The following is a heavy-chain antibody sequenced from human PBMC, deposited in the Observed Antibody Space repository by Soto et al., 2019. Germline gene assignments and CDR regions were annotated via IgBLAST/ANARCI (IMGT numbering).Heavy chain of an antibody. CDR2: IGGSGDVT. CDR1: GFTLSNYA. J-gene: IGHJ4*02. Sequence: GGSLRLSCVASGFTLSNYAITWVRQAPGKGLEWVSVIGGSGDVTYYADSVKGRFTISRDNYKNTLYLQMNSLRAEDTAVYYCAKYRRPTRPDFDYWGQGTLVTVSS. V-gene: IGHV3-23*01. CDR3: AKYRRPTRPDFDY. D-gene: IGHD6-6*01.